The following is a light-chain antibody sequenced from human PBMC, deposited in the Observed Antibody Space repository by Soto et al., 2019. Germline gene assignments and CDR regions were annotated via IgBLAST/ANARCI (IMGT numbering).Light chain of an antibody. V-gene: IGKV3D-11*01. CDR1: QGVSSY. J-gene: IGKJ5*01. Sequence: EIVLTQSPATLSLSPGERATLSCRASQGVSSYLAWYQQKPGQAPRLLIYDASNRATGIPARFSGSGPGTDFTLTISSLEPEDFAVYYCQQRSNWHGITFGQGTRLVIK. CDR2: DAS. CDR3: QQRSNWHGIT.